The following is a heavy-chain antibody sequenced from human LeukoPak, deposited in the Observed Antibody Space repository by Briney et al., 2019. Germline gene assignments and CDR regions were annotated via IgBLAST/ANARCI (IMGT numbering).Heavy chain of an antibody. D-gene: IGHD3-3*01. CDR2: MNPNSGNT. Sequence: ASVKVSCKASGYTFSSYDINWVRQATGQGLEWMGWMNPNSGNTDYAQKFQGRVTMTRNTSTTTAYMELSSLRFEDTAVYYCARGRAFGVDPWGQGTLVTVSS. CDR1: GYTFSSYD. J-gene: IGHJ5*02. V-gene: IGHV1-8*01. CDR3: ARGRAFGVDP.